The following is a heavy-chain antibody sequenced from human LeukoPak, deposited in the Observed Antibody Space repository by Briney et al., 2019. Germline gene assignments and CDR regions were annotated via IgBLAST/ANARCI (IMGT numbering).Heavy chain of an antibody. Sequence: SVKVSCKASGYTFTSYDINWVRQAPGQGLEWMGGIIPIFSTANYAQKFQGRVTITADKSTSTAYMELSSLRSEDTAVYYCARGLQGKQQLANWFDPWGQGTLVTVSS. CDR2: IIPIFSTA. CDR3: ARGLQGKQQLANWFDP. J-gene: IGHJ5*02. CDR1: GYTFTSYD. V-gene: IGHV1-69*06. D-gene: IGHD6-13*01.